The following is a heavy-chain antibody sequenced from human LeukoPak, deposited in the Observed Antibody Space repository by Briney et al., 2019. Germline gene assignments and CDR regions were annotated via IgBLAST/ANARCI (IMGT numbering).Heavy chain of an antibody. Sequence: GGSLRLSCAASGFSFSSYAMFWVRQPPGKGMEWVSHISGSGGSTYSADSVKGRFTISRDNSKNTLFLQMNSLRAEDTAVYYCTGSTTLTTYAYWGLGTLVTVSS. CDR1: GFSFSSYA. V-gene: IGHV3-23*01. J-gene: IGHJ4*02. CDR2: ISGSGGST. CDR3: TGSTTLTTYAY. D-gene: IGHD4-17*01.